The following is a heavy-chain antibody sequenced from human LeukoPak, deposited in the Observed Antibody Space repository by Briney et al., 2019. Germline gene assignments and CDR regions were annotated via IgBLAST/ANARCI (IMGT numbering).Heavy chain of an antibody. CDR1: GYTFTSYG. J-gene: IGHJ4*02. D-gene: IGHD2-2*01. V-gene: IGHV1-18*01. CDR3: TRGVVIAGFDY. Sequence: AAVKVSCKASGYTFTSYGISWVRQAPGQGLEWMGWISAYNGNTNYAQKLQGRVTMTTHTSTSTAYMELRSLRSDDTAVYSCTRGVVIAGFDYWGQGTLVTVSS. CDR2: ISAYNGNT.